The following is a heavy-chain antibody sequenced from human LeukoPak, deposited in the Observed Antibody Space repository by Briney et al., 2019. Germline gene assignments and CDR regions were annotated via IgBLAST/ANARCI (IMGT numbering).Heavy chain of an antibody. CDR3: ARASGQQRDNWFDP. CDR2: IWYDGSNK. V-gene: IGHV3-33*03. Sequence: QPGRSLRLSCAASGFTFSSYGMHWVRQAPGKGLEWVAVIWYDGSNKYYADSVKGRFTISRDNAKNSLYLQMNSLRAEDTAVYYCARASGQQRDNWFDPWGQGTLVTVSS. J-gene: IGHJ5*02. CDR1: GFTFSSYG. D-gene: IGHD6-13*01.